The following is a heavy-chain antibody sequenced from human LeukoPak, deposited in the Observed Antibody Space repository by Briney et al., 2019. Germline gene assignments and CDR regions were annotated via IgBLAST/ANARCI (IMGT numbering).Heavy chain of an antibody. CDR2: IYYTGST. J-gene: IGHJ4*02. CDR1: GGSINSNSYH. CDR3: ARRRLRRGYYFDY. Sequence: SETLSLTCTVSGGSINSNSYHWGWIRQPPGKGLEWIGTIYYTGSTYYNPSLKSRVTISVDTSKNQFSLKLSSVTAADTAVYYCARRRLRRGYYFDYWGQGTLVTVSS. V-gene: IGHV4-39*01. D-gene: IGHD2-21*01.